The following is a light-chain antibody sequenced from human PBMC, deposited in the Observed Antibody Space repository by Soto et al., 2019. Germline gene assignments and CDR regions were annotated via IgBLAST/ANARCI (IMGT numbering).Light chain of an antibody. CDR3: QSYDSSNHVV. V-gene: IGLV6-57*02. Sequence: NFILTQPHSVSESPGKTITISCTGSSGSIASNYVQWYQQRPGSAPTTVIYEDDQRPSGVPDRFSASIDSSSNSASLIIYGLKTEDEADYYCQSYDSSNHVVFGGGTKLTVL. CDR2: EDD. CDR1: SGSIASNY. J-gene: IGLJ2*01.